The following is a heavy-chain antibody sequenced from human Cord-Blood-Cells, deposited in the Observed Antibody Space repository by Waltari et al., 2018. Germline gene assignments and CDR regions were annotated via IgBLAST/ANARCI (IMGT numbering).Heavy chain of an antibody. CDR3: ARQKGAKNSFDY. J-gene: IGHJ4*02. Sequence: QVQLQQWGAGLLKPSETLSLPCAVYGGSFSGYYCSWIRQPPGKGLEWIGEINHSGSTNYNPSLKSRVTISVDTSKNQFSLKLSSVTAADTAVYYCARQKGAKNSFDYWGQGTLVTVSS. D-gene: IGHD3-16*01. CDR2: INHSGST. V-gene: IGHV4-34*01. CDR1: GGSFSGYY.